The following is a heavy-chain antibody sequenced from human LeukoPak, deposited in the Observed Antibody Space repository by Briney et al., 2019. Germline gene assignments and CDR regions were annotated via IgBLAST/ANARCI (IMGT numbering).Heavy chain of an antibody. CDR1: GGSISSSSYY. V-gene: IGHV4-39*07. J-gene: IGHJ3*02. CDR2: IYYSGST. Sequence: PLETLSLTCTVSGGSISSSSYYWGWIRQPPGKGLEWIGSIYYSGSTYYNPSLKSRVTISVDTSKNQFSLKLTSVTAADTAVYYCARAIVVVTYFDAFDIWGQGAMVTVSS. D-gene: IGHD3-22*01. CDR3: ARAIVVVTYFDAFDI.